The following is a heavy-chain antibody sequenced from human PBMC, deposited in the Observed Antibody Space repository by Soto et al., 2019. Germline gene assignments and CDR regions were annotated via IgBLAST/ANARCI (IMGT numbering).Heavy chain of an antibody. CDR3: ARVSGEVATITFPETYYYYYGMDV. J-gene: IGHJ6*02. V-gene: IGHV1-69*13. CDR2: IIPIFGTA. CDR1: GGTFSSYA. D-gene: IGHD5-12*01. Sequence: GASVKVSCKASGGTFSSYAISWVRQAPGQGLEWMGGIIPIFGTANYAQKFQGRVTITADESTSTAYMELSSLRSEDTAVYYCARVSGEVATITFPETYYYYYGMDVWGQRTTVTVSS.